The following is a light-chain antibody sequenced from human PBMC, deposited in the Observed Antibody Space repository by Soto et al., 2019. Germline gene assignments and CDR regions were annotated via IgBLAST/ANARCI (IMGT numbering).Light chain of an antibody. J-gene: IGKJ4*01. CDR3: QQSNSSPPT. CDR2: AAS. Sequence: DIQMTQSPSTLSTSVGDRVTITCRASQSINNWLAWYQHKPGQAPNLLIYAASTLQAGVPSRFRGSGSGTDFTLTISSLQPEDFATYFCQQSNSSPPTVGGGTKVDIK. V-gene: IGKV1-5*01. CDR1: QSINNW.